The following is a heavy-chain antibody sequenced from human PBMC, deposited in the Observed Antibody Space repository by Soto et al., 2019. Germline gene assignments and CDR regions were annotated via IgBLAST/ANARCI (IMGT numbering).Heavy chain of an antibody. Sequence: GGSLRLSCAASGFTFSSYWMSWVRQAPGKGLEWVANIKQDGSEKYYVDSVKGRFTISRDNAKNSPYLQMNSLRAEDTAVYYCARDKACIAKTSCYDYWGQGTLVTVSS. CDR2: IKQDGSEK. J-gene: IGHJ4*02. CDR1: GFTFSSYW. V-gene: IGHV3-7*01. CDR3: ARDKACIAKTSCYDY. D-gene: IGHD2-2*01.